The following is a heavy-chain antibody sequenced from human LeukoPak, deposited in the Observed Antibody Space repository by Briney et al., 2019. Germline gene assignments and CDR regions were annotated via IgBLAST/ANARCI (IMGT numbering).Heavy chain of an antibody. J-gene: IGHJ4*02. CDR3: ARVAGNSFDY. Sequence: LPGGSLRLSCAVSGFTFSTYWMTWVRQAPGKGLEWVSYISSSSSSKKYADSVKGRFTISRDNAKNSLYLQMNSLRAEDTAVYYCARVAGNSFDYWGQGTLVTVSS. CDR1: GFTFSTYW. D-gene: IGHD3-10*01. CDR2: ISSSSSSK. V-gene: IGHV3-48*04.